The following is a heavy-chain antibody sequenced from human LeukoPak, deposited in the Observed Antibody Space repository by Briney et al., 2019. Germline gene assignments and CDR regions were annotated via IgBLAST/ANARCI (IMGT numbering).Heavy chain of an antibody. V-gene: IGHV1-46*01. D-gene: IGHD3-10*02. J-gene: IGHJ4*02. CDR1: GYTFTSNY. CDR2: IYPRDGST. CDR3: ARSGVLLYSEFDY. Sequence: ASVKVSCKASGYTFTSNYIHWVRQAPGQGLEWMGMIYPRDGSTSYAQKFQGRVTMTRDTSTSTVYMELSSLTSEDTAVYYCARSGVLLYSEFDYWGQGTLVTVSS.